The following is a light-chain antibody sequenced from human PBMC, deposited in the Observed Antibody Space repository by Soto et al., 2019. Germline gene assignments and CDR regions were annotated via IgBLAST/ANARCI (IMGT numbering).Light chain of an antibody. V-gene: IGKV1-39*01. Sequence: DIQMTQSPSSLSASVGDRVTISCRASQSIRNFLNWYQQKPGQAPKLLIYAASILENGVPSRFSGSGSGTDFILTISSLQPEDFATYYCQQTSSAPLYTFGQGTKLEI. J-gene: IGKJ2*01. CDR3: QQTSSAPLYT. CDR1: QSIRNF. CDR2: AAS.